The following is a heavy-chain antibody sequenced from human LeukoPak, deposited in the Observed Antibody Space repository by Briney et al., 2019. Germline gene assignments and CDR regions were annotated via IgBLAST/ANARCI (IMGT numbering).Heavy chain of an antibody. CDR2: INPSGAST. Sequence: GASVKVSCKASGYTFTSYYMHWVRQAPGQGLEWKGIINPSGASTSYAQKFQGRVTMTRDTSTSTVYMELSSLRSEDTAVYYCARNSYCSSTSCYPKPFDYWGQGTLVTVSS. V-gene: IGHV1-46*01. CDR1: GYTFTSYY. CDR3: ARNSYCSSTSCYPKPFDY. D-gene: IGHD2-2*01. J-gene: IGHJ4*02.